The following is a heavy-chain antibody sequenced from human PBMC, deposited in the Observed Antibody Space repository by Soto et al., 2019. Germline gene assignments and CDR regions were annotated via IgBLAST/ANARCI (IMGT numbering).Heavy chain of an antibody. V-gene: IGHV3-21*01. CDR2: ISSSSRFI. J-gene: IGHJ4*02. CDR3: ARNPYYYDTSGYYY. CDR1: GFTFSSYS. D-gene: IGHD3-22*01. Sequence: EVQLVESGGGLVKPGGSLRLSCAASGFTFSSYSMNWVRQAPGKGLEWVSSISSSSRFIYYADSLKGRFTISRDNAQNSLYLQMNSLRAEDTAVYYCARNPYYYDTSGYYYWGQGTLVTVSS.